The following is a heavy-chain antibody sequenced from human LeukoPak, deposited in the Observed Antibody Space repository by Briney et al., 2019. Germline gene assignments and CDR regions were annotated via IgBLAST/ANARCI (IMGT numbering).Heavy chain of an antibody. CDR3: ARDSNDAFDF. J-gene: IGHJ3*01. Sequence: GGSLGLSCAASGFTFSSYGMHWVRQAPGKGLEWVAFIRYDGSNKYYADSVKGRFTISRDNSKNTLYLQMNSLRAEDTAVYYCARDSNDAFDFWGQGTMVTVSS. CDR2: IRYDGSNK. D-gene: IGHD6-13*01. V-gene: IGHV3-30*02. CDR1: GFTFSSYG.